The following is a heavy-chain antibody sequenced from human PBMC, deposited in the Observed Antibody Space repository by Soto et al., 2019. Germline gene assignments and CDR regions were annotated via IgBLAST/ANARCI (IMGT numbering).Heavy chain of an antibody. D-gene: IGHD2-2*02. CDR1: GDSFTSYY. Sequence: SETLSLTCAVSGDSFTSYYWSWIRQPPGKRLEWIGFIYSSGSTNYNPSLKSRVTMSVDTSKNQFSLKLRSVIVADTAVYHCARFVRSCSGTTCYTRADVWGQGTTVTVSS. V-gene: IGHV4-59*01. J-gene: IGHJ6*02. CDR2: IYSSGST. CDR3: ARFVRSCSGTTCYTRADV.